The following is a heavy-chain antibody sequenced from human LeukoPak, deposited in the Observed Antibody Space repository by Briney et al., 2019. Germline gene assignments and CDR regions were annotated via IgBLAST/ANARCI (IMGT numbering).Heavy chain of an antibody. D-gene: IGHD3-10*01. CDR1: GFTFSSHW. Sequence: PGGSLRLSCAASGFTFSSHWMNWVRQAPGKGLEWVANIKYDGNEKYYVDSVKGRFTISRDNAKNSVYLHMNSLRAEDTALYYCARLSAYYYGSYFYYYMDVWGKGTTVTVSS. CDR3: ARLSAYYYGSYFYYYMDV. V-gene: IGHV3-7*01. J-gene: IGHJ6*03. CDR2: IKYDGNEK.